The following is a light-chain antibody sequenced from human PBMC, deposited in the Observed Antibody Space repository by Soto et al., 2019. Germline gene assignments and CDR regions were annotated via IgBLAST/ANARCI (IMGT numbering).Light chain of an antibody. V-gene: IGKV1-27*01. J-gene: IGKJ2*01. CDR3: QKYNSAPPT. Sequence: DIQMTQSPSSLSASVGDRVTITCRASQGISNYLAWYQQKPGKVPKLLIYAASTLQSGVPSRFSGSGSGTDFPLTISSLPPEDVATYYCQKYNSAPPTFGQGTKLEIK. CDR1: QGISNY. CDR2: AAS.